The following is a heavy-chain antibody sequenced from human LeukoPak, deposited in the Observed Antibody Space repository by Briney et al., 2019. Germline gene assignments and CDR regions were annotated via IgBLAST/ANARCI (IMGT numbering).Heavy chain of an antibody. Sequence: GESLKIYCKGSEYRFSSYWIGWVRQMPGKGPEWMGIIYPGDSDTRYSPSFHGQVTISADKSISTAYLQWGSLKASDTAMYYCARLEMATIGGGFDYWGQGTLVTVSS. CDR1: EYRFSSYW. D-gene: IGHD5-24*01. CDR2: IYPGDSDT. CDR3: ARLEMATIGGGFDY. V-gene: IGHV5-51*01. J-gene: IGHJ4*02.